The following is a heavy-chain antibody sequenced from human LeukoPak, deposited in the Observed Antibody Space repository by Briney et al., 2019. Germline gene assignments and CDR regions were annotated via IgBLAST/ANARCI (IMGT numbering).Heavy chain of an antibody. CDR1: GASIITTNYY. CDR3: ARNLGQTWGTVTTDLWYFDH. V-gene: IGHV4-39*01. J-gene: IGHJ4*02. D-gene: IGHD4-11*01. Sequence: SETLSLTCTVSGASIITTNYYWGWLRQPPGKGLEWVGSISYNGNSYYDPSLRSRLSISMNASNNQFSLKVRSVTAADTACYYCARNLGQTWGTVTTDLWYFDHWGQGTLVPVSS. CDR2: ISYNGNS.